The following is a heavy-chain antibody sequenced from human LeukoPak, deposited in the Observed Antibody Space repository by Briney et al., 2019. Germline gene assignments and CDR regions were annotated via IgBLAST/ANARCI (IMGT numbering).Heavy chain of an antibody. Sequence: AAVNVSCKASGGTFSSYAISWVRQAPGQGLEWMGGVIPIFGTANYAQKFQGRVTITADKSTSTAYMELSSLRSEDTAVYYCARRQVVPAAMPGYYYYGMDVWGKGTTVTVSS. D-gene: IGHD2-2*01. CDR1: GGTFSSYA. CDR3: ARRQVVPAAMPGYYYYGMDV. V-gene: IGHV1-69*06. J-gene: IGHJ6*04. CDR2: VIPIFGTA.